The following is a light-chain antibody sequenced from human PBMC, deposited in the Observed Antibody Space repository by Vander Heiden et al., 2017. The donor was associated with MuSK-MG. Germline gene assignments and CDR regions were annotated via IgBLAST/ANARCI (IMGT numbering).Light chain of an antibody. CDR3: QQDDNLPIT. CDR1: HDISNF. Sequence: DIQMTQSPSSLSASVGDRVTITCQASHDISNFLNWYQQKPGKAPKLLIYDASNLETGVPSRFSGSGSGTDFTFTISSLQPEDIATYYCQQDDNLPITFGGGTMVEIK. J-gene: IGKJ4*01. CDR2: DAS. V-gene: IGKV1-33*01.